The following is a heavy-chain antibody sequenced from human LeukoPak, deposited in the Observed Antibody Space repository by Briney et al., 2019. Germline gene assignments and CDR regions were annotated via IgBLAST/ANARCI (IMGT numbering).Heavy chain of an antibody. D-gene: IGHD2-21*02. J-gene: IGHJ4*02. V-gene: IGHV3-7*01. CDR1: GSTFSNYW. CDR3: ARDVGDPVRFDY. Sequence: GGSLRLSCAASGSTFSNYWMNWVRQAPGKGLEWVADIKDDGSKKYYVDSVKGRFTISRDNAENSLYLQMHSLRVEDTAVYYCARDVGDPVRFDYWGQGTLVTVSS. CDR2: IKDDGSKK.